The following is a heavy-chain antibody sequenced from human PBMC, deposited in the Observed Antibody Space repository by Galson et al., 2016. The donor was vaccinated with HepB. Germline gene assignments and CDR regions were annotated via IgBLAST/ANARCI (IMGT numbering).Heavy chain of an antibody. CDR3: ATSNPVGV. V-gene: IGHV3-53*04. J-gene: IGHJ6*02. CDR1: GFAVSSHY. CDR2: LYSRGST. Sequence: SLRLSCAASGFAVSSHYMSWVRQAPGQGLEWVSVLYSRGSTYNADSVQGRFTIARHNSNNTLDLQMNSLRAYDTAVYYCATSNPVGVWGQGTTVTVSS. D-gene: IGHD2-15*01.